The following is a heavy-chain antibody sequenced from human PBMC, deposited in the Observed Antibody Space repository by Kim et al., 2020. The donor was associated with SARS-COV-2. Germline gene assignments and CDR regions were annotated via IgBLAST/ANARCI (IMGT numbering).Heavy chain of an antibody. CDR1: GYSFTSYW. Sequence: GESLKISCKGSGYSFTSYWIGWVRQMPGKGLEWMGIIYPGDSDTRYSPSFQGQVTISADKSISTAYLQWSSLKASDTAMYYCARGPRVWFGEEGVVGYYYYYYGMDVWGQGTTVTVSS. J-gene: IGHJ6*02. CDR2: IYPGDSDT. D-gene: IGHD3-10*01. CDR3: ARGPRVWFGEEGVVGYYYYYYGMDV. V-gene: IGHV5-51*01.